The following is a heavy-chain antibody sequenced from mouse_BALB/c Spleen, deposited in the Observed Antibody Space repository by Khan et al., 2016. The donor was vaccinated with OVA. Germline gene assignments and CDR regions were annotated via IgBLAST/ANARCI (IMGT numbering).Heavy chain of an antibody. CDR1: GYSITSGYY. CDR2: ISYDGTN. J-gene: IGHJ1*01. D-gene: IGHD4-1*01. Sequence: EVQLQESGPGLVKPSQSLSLTCSVTGYSITSGYYWNWIRQFPGNKLEWMGFISYDGTNNYNPSLKNRISITRDTSKNQFFLKLYSVTTEDTATXYCSRTGTGWYFDVWGAGTTVTVSS. CDR3: SRTGTGWYFDV. V-gene: IGHV3-6*02.